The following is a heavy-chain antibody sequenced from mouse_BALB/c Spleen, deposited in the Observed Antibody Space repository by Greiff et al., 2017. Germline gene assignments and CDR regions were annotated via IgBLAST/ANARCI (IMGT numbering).Heavy chain of an antibody. D-gene: IGHD1-1*01. CDR2: ISYDGSN. CDR1: GYSITSGYY. J-gene: IGHJ2*01. V-gene: IGHV3-6*02. CDR3: AVYGSSYYFDY. Sequence: EVKLMESGPGLVKPSQSLSLTCSVTGYSITSGYYWNWIRQFPGNKLEWMGYISYDGSNNYNPSLKNRISITRDTSKNQFFLKLNSVTTEDTATYYCAVYGSSYYFDYWGQGTTLTVSS.